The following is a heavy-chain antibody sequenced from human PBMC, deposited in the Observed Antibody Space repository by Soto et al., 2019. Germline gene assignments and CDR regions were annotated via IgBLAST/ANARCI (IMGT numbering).Heavy chain of an antibody. CDR1: GGSISSYY. J-gene: IGHJ5*02. Sequence: SETLSLTCTVSGGSISSYYWSWIRQPPGKGLEWIGYIYYSGSTNYNPSLKSRVTISVDTSKNQFSLKLSSVSAADTAVYYCARGSLTIFGVVSRRYNWFDPWGQGTLVTVSS. V-gene: IGHV4-59*01. D-gene: IGHD3-3*01. CDR3: ARGSLTIFGVVSRRYNWFDP. CDR2: IYYSGST.